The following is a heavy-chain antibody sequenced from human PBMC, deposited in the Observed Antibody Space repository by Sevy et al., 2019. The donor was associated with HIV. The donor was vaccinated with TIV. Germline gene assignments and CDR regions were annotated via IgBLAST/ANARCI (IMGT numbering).Heavy chain of an antibody. D-gene: IGHD5-18*01. J-gene: IGHJ4*02. CDR3: ARDRGAPPTAILYYFDF. CDR2: VSYDGSNK. Sequence: GGSLRFSCVDSGFTFHSHAMHWVRQAPGKGLEWVAAVSYDGSNKFYTDSVKGRFVISRDNSKNTLYLQINSLRVEDTAVYHCARDRGAPPTAILYYFDFWGQGTLVTVSS. CDR1: GFTFHSHA. V-gene: IGHV3-30*09.